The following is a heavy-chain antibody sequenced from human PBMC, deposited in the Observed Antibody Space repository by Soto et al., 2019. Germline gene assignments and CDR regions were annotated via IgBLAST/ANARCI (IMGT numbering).Heavy chain of an antibody. V-gene: IGHV4-4*02. CDR3: AGGGSIVVATRRLMDV. Sequence: SETLSLTCAVSSGSISSSNWWSWVRQPPGKGLEWIGEIYHSGSTNYNPSLKSRVTISVDKSKNQFSLKLSSVTAADTAFYYCAGGGSIVVATRRLMDVWGKVTTVTVSS. CDR1: SGSISSSNW. CDR2: IYHSGST. J-gene: IGHJ6*03. D-gene: IGHD3-22*01.